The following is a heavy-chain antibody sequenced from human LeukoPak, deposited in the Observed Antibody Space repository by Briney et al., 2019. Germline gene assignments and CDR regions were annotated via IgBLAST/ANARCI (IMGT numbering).Heavy chain of an antibody. CDR3: ARGRISARGAFDP. CDR2: MNPNSGNT. J-gene: IGHJ5*02. CDR1: GYTFTSYD. V-gene: IGHV1-8*01. Sequence: GASVKVSCKASGYTFTSYDINWVRQAPGQGLEWMGWMNPNSGNTGYAQKFQGRVTMTRNTSISTAYMELSSLRSEDTAVYYCARGRISARGAFDPWGQGTLVTVSS. D-gene: IGHD3-3*02.